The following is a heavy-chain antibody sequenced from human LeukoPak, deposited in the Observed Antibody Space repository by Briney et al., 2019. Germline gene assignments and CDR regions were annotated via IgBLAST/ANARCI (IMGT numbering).Heavy chain of an antibody. CDR1: GYTFTSYG. V-gene: IGHV1-18*01. CDR2: ISAYNGNT. J-gene: IGHJ6*03. Sequence: ASVKVSCKASGYTFTSYGISWVRQAPGQGLEWMGWISAYNGNTNYAQKLQGRVTMTTDTSTGTAYMELRGLRSDDTAVYYCARVGSSSYYYYYMDVWGKGTTVTVSS. D-gene: IGHD6-6*01. CDR3: ARVGSSSYYYYYMDV.